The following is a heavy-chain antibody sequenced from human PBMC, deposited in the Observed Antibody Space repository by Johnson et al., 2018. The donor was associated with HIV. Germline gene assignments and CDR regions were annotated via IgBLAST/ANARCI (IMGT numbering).Heavy chain of an antibody. V-gene: IGHV3-20*04. CDR2: INWNGGST. Sequence: VQLVESGGGLVQPGGSLRLSCAASGFTVSSNYMTWVRQAPGKGLEWVSGINWNGGSTGYADSVKGRFTISSDNSKNSLYLQMNSLRAEDTALYYCARNTRITIFGVVIRHDAFDIWGQGTMVTVSS. CDR1: GFTVSSNY. J-gene: IGHJ3*02. D-gene: IGHD3-3*01. CDR3: ARNTRITIFGVVIRHDAFDI.